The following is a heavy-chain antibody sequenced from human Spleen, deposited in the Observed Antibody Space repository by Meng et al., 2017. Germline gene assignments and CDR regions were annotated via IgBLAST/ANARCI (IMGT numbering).Heavy chain of an antibody. CDR1: GYSFTSYW. CDR3: ARPSDCSGGRCYIDY. Sequence: GESLKISCKGSGYSFTSYWIGWVRQMPGKGLEWMGIIYPGDSDTRYSPSFQGQVTISVDKAISSAFLHWSSLKASDTAMYYCARPSDCSGGRCYIDYWGQGTLVTVSS. J-gene: IGHJ4*02. D-gene: IGHD2-15*01. V-gene: IGHV5-51*01. CDR2: IYPGDSDT.